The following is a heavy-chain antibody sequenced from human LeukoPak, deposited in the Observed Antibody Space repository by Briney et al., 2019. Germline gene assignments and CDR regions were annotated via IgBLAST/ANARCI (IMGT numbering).Heavy chain of an antibody. V-gene: IGHV4-4*02. CDR3: ARQGTSTAAFFDY. Sequence: PSETLSLTCAVSGGSISSSNWWSWVRQPPGKGLEWIGEIYHSGSTNYNPSLKSRVTISVDTSKNQFSLKLSSVTATDTAAYYCARQGTSTAAFFDYWGQGTLVTVSS. D-gene: IGHD6-6*01. CDR1: GGSISSSNW. J-gene: IGHJ4*02. CDR2: IYHSGST.